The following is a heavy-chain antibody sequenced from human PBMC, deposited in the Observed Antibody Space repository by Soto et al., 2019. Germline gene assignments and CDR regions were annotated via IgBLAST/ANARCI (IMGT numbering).Heavy chain of an antibody. CDR1: GFTFSSYA. J-gene: IGHJ5*02. D-gene: IGHD3-3*01. CDR2: ISGSGGST. CDR3: AKGLVFGVVRT. Sequence: EVQLLESGGGLVQPGGSLRLSCAASGFTFSSYAMSWVRQAPGKGLEWVSAISGSGGSTDYADSVKGRFTISRDNSQNTLSLQMNSLRAEDTAVYYCAKGLVFGVVRTWGQGTLVTVSS. V-gene: IGHV3-23*01.